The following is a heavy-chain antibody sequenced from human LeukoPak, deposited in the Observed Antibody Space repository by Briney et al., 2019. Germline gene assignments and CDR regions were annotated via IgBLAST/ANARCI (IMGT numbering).Heavy chain of an antibody. J-gene: IGHJ6*02. V-gene: IGHV4-34*01. CDR3: ARGLYYDFWSGYYMGSYGMDV. Sequence: SSETLSLTCAVYGGSFSGYYWSWIRQPPGKGLEWIGEINHSGSTNYNPSLKSRVTISVDTSKNQFSLKLSSVTAADTAVYYCARGLYYDFWSGYYMGSYGMDVWGQGTTVTVSS. CDR1: GGSFSGYY. CDR2: INHSGST. D-gene: IGHD3-3*01.